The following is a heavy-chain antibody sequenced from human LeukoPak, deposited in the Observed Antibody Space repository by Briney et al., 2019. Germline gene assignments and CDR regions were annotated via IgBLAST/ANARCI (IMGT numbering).Heavy chain of an antibody. J-gene: IGHJ5*02. CDR3: ARTNYDFWSGHNWFDP. V-gene: IGHV3-48*01. CDR1: GFTFNNYN. D-gene: IGHD3-3*01. CDR2: ISSSSSTI. Sequence: GGSLRLSCAASGFTFNNYNMNWVRQAPGKGLEWVSYISSSSSTIYYADSVKGRFTMSRDNAKKSLYLQMSSLRAEDTAVYYCARTNYDFWSGHNWFDPWGQGTLVTVSS.